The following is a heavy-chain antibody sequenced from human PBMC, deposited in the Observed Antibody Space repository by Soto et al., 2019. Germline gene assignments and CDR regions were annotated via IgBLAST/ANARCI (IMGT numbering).Heavy chain of an antibody. D-gene: IGHD6-19*01. V-gene: IGHV1-2*02. CDR1: GYTFTGYY. CDR2: INPNSGGT. Sequence: ASVKVSCKASGYTFTGYYMHWVRQAPGQGLEWMGWINPNSGGTNYAQKFRGRVTMTRDTSISTAYMELSRLRSDDTAVYYCAGEQWLVEEEYYYYGMYVWGQGTTVTVSS. CDR3: AGEQWLVEEEYYYYGMYV. J-gene: IGHJ6*02.